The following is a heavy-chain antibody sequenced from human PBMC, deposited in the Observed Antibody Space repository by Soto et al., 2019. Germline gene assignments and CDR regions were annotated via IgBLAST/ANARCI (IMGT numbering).Heavy chain of an antibody. CDR1: GFTFSSYA. CDR3: ARGSPRYYFDY. Sequence: GGSLRLSCAASGFTFSSYAMSWVRQAPGKGLEWVSPISSSSSYIYYADSVKGRFTISRDNAKNSLYLQMNSLRAEDTAVYYCARGSPRYYFDYWGQGTLVTVSS. V-gene: IGHV3-21*01. J-gene: IGHJ4*02. CDR2: ISSSSSYI.